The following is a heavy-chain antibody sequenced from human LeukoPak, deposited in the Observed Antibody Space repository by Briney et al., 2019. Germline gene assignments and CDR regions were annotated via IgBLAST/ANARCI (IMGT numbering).Heavy chain of an antibody. D-gene: IGHD3-16*01. Sequence: SETLSLTCAVYGGSFSGYSWTWIRQLPGKGLEWIGYVYYSGSTYYNPSLKSRLTISVDTSKNQFSLKLSSVTAADTAMYYCATTRRGGYDFWGQGTLVTVSS. CDR3: ATTRRGGYDF. V-gene: IGHV4-30-4*07. CDR1: GGSFSGYS. J-gene: IGHJ4*02. CDR2: VYYSGST.